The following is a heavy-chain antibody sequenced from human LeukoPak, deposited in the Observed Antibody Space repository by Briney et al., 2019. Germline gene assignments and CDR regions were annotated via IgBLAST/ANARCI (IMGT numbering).Heavy chain of an antibody. D-gene: IGHD3-3*01. V-gene: IGHV4-30-2*01. CDR1: GGSLSSGGYS. J-gene: IGHJ5*02. CDR2: IYHSGST. CDR3: ARVASMYYDFWSGYYTENWFDP. Sequence: PSETLSLTCAVSGGSLSSGGYSWSWIRQPPGKGLEWIGYIYHSGSTYYNPSLKSRVTISVDRSKNQFSLKLSSVTAADTAVYYCARVASMYYDFWSGYYTENWFDPWGQGTLVTVSS.